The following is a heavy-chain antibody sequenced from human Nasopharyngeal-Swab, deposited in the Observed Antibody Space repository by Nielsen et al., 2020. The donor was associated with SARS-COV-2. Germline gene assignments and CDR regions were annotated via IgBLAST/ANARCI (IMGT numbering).Heavy chain of an antibody. CDR3: ARGTAMVTAFDY. J-gene: IGHJ4*02. CDR1: GFSLSTSGMC. D-gene: IGHD5-18*01. V-gene: IGHV2-70*11. CDR2: IDWDDDK. Sequence: SGPTLLKPTQTLTLTCTFSGFSLSTSGMCVSWIRQPPGKALEWLARIDWDDDKYYSTSLKTRLTISKDTSQNQVVLTMTNMDPVDTATYYCARGTAMVTAFDYWGQGTLVTASS.